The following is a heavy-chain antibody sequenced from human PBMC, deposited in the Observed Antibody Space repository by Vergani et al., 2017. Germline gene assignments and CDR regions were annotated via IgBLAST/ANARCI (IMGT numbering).Heavy chain of an antibody. Sequence: QVQLVQSGAEVKKPGASVKVSCKASGYTFTSYGISWVRQAPGQGLEWMGWISASNGNTNYAQKLQGRVTMTTDTSTGTAYMDLRSLRSDDTAVYYCARDGLRGIAAAGRMRHYDYGMDVWGQGTTVTVSS. CDR1: GYTFTSYG. CDR3: ARDGLRGIAAAGRMRHYDYGMDV. D-gene: IGHD6-13*01. J-gene: IGHJ6*02. CDR2: ISASNGNT. V-gene: IGHV1-18*01.